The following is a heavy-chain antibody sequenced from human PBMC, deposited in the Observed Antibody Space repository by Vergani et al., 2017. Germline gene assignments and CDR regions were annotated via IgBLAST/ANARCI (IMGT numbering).Heavy chain of an antibody. CDR1: GFTFSSYW. CDR3: AKDNWNYGRNDY. V-gene: IGHV3-23*04. CDR2: ISGSGDST. J-gene: IGHJ4*02. D-gene: IGHD1-7*01. Sequence: EIQLVESGGGLVQPGGSLRLSCAASGFTFSSYWMHWVRQAPGKGLEWVSTISGSGDSTYYVDSVKGRFTISRDNSKNTLYLQMNSLRAEDTAVYYCAKDNWNYGRNDYWGQGTLVTVSS.